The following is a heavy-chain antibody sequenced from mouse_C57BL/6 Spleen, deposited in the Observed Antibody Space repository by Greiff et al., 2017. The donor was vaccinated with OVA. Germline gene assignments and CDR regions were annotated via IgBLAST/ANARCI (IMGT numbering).Heavy chain of an antibody. D-gene: IGHD2-14*01. Sequence: EVKLMESGEGLVKPGGSLKLSCAASGFTFSSYAMSWVRQTPEKRLEWVAYSSSVGDYIYYADTVKGRFTISRDNARNTLYLQMSSLKSEYTAMYYCTRIHRDAMDYWGQGTSVTVSS. V-gene: IGHV5-9-1*02. CDR3: TRIHRDAMDY. CDR2: SSSVGDYI. J-gene: IGHJ4*01. CDR1: GFTFSSYA.